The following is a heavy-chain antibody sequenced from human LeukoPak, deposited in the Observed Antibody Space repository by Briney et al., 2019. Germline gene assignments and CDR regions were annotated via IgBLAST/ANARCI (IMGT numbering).Heavy chain of an antibody. D-gene: IGHD3/OR15-3a*01. CDR3: ARVQGLVYYYYYMDV. Sequence: SETLSLTCAVYGGSFSGYYWSWIRQPPGKGLEWIGEINHSGSTNYNPSLKSRVTISVDTSKNQFSLKLSSVTAADTAVYYCARVQGLVYYYYYMDVWGKGTTVTISS. V-gene: IGHV4-34*01. CDR1: GGSFSGYY. CDR2: INHSGST. J-gene: IGHJ6*03.